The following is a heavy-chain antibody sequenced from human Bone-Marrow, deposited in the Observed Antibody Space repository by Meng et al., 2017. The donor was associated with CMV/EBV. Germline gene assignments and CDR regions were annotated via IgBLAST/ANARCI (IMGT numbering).Heavy chain of an antibody. Sequence: GESLKISCAASGFTFSSYWMHWVRQAPGKGLVWVSRINSDGSSTSYADSVKGRFTISRDNAKNTLYLQMNSLRAEDTAVYYCARDRGGNEYFQYWGQGTLVTVSS. V-gene: IGHV3-74*01. CDR3: ARDRGGNEYFQY. CDR2: INSDGSST. D-gene: IGHD3-16*01. CDR1: GFTFSSYW. J-gene: IGHJ1*01.